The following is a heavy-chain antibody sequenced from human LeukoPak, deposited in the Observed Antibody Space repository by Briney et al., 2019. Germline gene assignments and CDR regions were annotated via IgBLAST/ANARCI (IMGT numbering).Heavy chain of an antibody. J-gene: IGHJ5*02. CDR1: GGSISSYY. V-gene: IGHV4-4*07. Sequence: SETLSLTCTVSGGSISSYYWSWIRQPAGKGLEWIGRIYTSGSTNYNPSLKSRVTMSVDTSKNQFSLKLSSVTAADTAVYYCARVGIAAAGGWFDPWGQGTLVTVSS. D-gene: IGHD6-13*01. CDR2: IYTSGST. CDR3: ARVGIAAAGGWFDP.